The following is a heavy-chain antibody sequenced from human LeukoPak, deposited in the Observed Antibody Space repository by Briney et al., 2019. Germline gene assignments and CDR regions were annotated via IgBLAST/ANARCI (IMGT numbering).Heavy chain of an antibody. Sequence: GGSLRLSCAASGLTFSKYWMSWVRQAPGKGLEWVAVISYDGSNKYYADSVKGRFTISRDNSKNTLYLQMNSLRAEDTAVYYCAKPPRDIVVVVAATGNAFDIWGQGTMVTVSS. CDR3: AKPPRDIVVVVAATGNAFDI. D-gene: IGHD2-15*01. CDR1: GLTFSKYW. CDR2: ISYDGSNK. V-gene: IGHV3-30*18. J-gene: IGHJ3*02.